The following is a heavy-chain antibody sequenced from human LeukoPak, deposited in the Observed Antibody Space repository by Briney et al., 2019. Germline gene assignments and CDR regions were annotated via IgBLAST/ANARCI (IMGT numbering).Heavy chain of an antibody. Sequence: GGSLRLSCAASGLTFSSHWMHWVRQAPGKGLVWVSRITNDGSSTTYADSVKGRFTISRDNAKNMLYLQVNSLRDDDTAVYYCARAQAVAGTGGFDPWGQGTLVTVSS. CDR3: ARAQAVAGTGGFDP. CDR2: ITNDGSST. V-gene: IGHV3-74*01. J-gene: IGHJ5*02. D-gene: IGHD6-19*01. CDR1: GLTFSSHW.